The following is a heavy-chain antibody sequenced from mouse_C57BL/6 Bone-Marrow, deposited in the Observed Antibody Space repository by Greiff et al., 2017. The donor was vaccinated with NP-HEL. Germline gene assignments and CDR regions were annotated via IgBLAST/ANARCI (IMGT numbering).Heavy chain of an antibody. CDR3: ARDRGWLLRPYFDY. D-gene: IGHD2-3*01. Sequence: EVQGVESGGGLVKPGGSLKLSCAASGFTFSSYAMSWVRQTPEKRLEWVATISDGGSYTYYPDNVKGRFTISRDNAKNNLYLQMSHLKSEDTAMYYCARDRGWLLRPYFDYWGQGTTLTVSS. J-gene: IGHJ2*01. V-gene: IGHV5-4*01. CDR1: GFTFSSYA. CDR2: ISDGGSYT.